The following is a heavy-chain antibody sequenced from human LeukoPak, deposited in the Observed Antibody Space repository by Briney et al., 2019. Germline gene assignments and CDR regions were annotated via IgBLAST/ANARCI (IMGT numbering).Heavy chain of an antibody. CDR2: INPSGTNT. D-gene: IGHD2-8*02. Sequence: ASVKVSCKASGYTFTSYYMHWVRQAPGQGLEWMGLINPSGTNTNYAQKFRGRVTMTRDTSTSTVYMDLSSLRSEDTAMYFCAREESGGYFDYWGQGTLVTVSS. V-gene: IGHV1-46*01. CDR3: AREESGGYFDY. CDR1: GYTFTSYY. J-gene: IGHJ4*02.